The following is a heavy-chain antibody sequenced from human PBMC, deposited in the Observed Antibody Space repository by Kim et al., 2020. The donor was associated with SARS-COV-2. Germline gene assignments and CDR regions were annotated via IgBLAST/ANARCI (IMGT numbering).Heavy chain of an antibody. CDR3: VTDLNRSGSS. J-gene: IGHJ5*02. Sequence: GGSLRLSCEASGFTFSTYWMTWVRQAPGKGLEWVANMNQDGSQKYYVDSVKGRFTISRDNAKGTLYLQMNTLGVEDTAVYYCVTDLNRSGSSWGQGTLVTVSS. V-gene: IGHV3-7*02. D-gene: IGHD1-26*01. CDR1: GFTFSTYW. CDR2: MNQDGSQK.